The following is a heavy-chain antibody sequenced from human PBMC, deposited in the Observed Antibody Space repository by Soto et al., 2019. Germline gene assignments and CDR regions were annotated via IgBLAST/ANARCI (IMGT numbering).Heavy chain of an antibody. CDR2: IDPIDSYT. D-gene: IGHD5-18*01. CDR3: ARRPEGQQREDFDH. Sequence: PGESLKISCKGSGYGFTSYWISWVRQMPGKGLEWMGRIDPIDSYTNYSPSFQGHVTISADKSISTAYLQWSSLKASDTAMYYCARRPEGQQREDFDHWGQGTLVTVSS. V-gene: IGHV5-10-1*01. J-gene: IGHJ4*02. CDR1: GYGFTSYW.